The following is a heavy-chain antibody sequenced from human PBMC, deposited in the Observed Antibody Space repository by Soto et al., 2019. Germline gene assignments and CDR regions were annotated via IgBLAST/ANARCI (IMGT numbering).Heavy chain of an antibody. J-gene: IGHJ4*02. CDR3: AKGQIQTGYEH. Sequence: GGSLRLSCAASGFTFRHYALGWVRQAPGKGLELVSSLGGTGIDTYYTDSVKGRFTISRDNSKNTVYLDMDSLRVEDTAMYYCAKGQIQTGYEHWGQGTLVTVSS. D-gene: IGHD5-12*01. CDR2: LGGTGIDT. CDR1: GFTFRHYA. V-gene: IGHV3-23*01.